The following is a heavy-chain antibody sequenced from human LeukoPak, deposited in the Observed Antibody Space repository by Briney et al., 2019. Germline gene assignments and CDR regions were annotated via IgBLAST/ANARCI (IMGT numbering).Heavy chain of an antibody. V-gene: IGHV4-4*07. CDR1: GGSISSYY. D-gene: IGHD3-3*01. J-gene: IGHJ4*02. CDR3: ATNDFWSGYLGTDY. CDR2: IYTSGST. Sequence: ASETLSLTCTVFGGSISSYYWSWIRQPAGKGLEWIGRIYTSGSTNYNPSLKSRVTMSVDTSKNQFSLKLSSVTAAATAVYYCATNDFWSGYLGTDYWGQGTLVTVSS.